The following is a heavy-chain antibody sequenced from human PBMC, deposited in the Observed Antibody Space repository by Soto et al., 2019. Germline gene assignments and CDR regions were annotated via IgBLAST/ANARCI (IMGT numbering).Heavy chain of an antibody. V-gene: IGHV3-23*01. Sequence: GGSLRLSCAASGFTFSSYAMSWVRQAPGKGLEWVSAISGSGGSTYYADSVKGRFTISRDNTKNTLYLQMNSLRAEDTAVYYCAKDSNIVATYLLDYWGQGTLVTVSS. CDR3: AKDSNIVATYLLDY. J-gene: IGHJ4*02. D-gene: IGHD5-12*01. CDR2: ISGSGGST. CDR1: GFTFSSYA.